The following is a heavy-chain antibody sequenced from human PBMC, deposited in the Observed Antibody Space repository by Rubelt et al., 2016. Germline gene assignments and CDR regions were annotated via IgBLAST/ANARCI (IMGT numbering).Heavy chain of an antibody. V-gene: IGHV3-66*02. Sequence: EVQLLESGGGLVQPGGSLRLSCAASGFTVSTNYMTWVRQAPGKGLEWVSLIYSSGTTSYTDSVKGRFAISRNNPKNTLYLQVDSLRAEDTAAYYCARVPGRLAPYWYFDLWGRGTLVTVSS. J-gene: IGHJ2*01. CDR1: GFTVSTNY. D-gene: IGHD3-10*01. CDR3: ARVPGRLAPYWYFDL. CDR2: IYSSGTT.